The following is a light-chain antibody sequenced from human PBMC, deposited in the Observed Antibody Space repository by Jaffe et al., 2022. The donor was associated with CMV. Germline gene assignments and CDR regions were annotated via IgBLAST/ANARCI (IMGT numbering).Light chain of an antibody. Sequence: DIQMTQSPSTLSASVGDRVTITCRASQSISSWLAWYQQKPGKAPKLLIYKASSLESGVPSRFSGSGSGTEFTLTISSLQPDDFATYYCQQRGFFGQGTKLEIK. CDR2: KAS. CDR3: QQRGF. CDR1: QSISSW. V-gene: IGKV1-5*03. J-gene: IGKJ2*01.